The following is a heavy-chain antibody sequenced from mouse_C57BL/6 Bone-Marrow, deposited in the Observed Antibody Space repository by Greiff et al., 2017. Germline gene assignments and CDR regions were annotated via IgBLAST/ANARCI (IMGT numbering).Heavy chain of an antibody. CDR1: GYTFTDYY. V-gene: IGHV1-76*01. D-gene: IGHD4-1*01. CDR2: IYPGSGNT. Sequence: VHLVESGAELVRPGASVKLSCKASGYTFTDYYINWVKQRPGQGLEWIARIYPGSGNTYYNEKFKGKATLTAEKSSSTAYMQLSSLTSEDSAVYFCARRGGTDAMDYWGQGTSVTVSS. CDR3: ARRGGTDAMDY. J-gene: IGHJ4*01.